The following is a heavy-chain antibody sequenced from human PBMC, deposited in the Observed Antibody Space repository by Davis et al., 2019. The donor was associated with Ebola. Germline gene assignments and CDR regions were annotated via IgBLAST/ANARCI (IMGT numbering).Heavy chain of an antibody. V-gene: IGHV3-7*01. D-gene: IGHD1-1*01. CDR3: ARWRNSTGRFDC. J-gene: IGHJ4*02. CDR1: GFTFSDYY. Sequence: GESLKISCAASGFTFSDYYMSWIRQAPGKGLEWVANIKQDGSEKYYVDSVKGRFTISRDNAEKSLYLQMNSLRVEDTAVYYCARWRNSTGRFDCWGQGTLVTVSS. CDR2: IKQDGSEK.